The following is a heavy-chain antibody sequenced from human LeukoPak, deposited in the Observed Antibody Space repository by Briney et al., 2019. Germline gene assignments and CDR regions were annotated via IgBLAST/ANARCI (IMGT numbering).Heavy chain of an antibody. D-gene: IGHD3-3*01. CDR3: ARVFDFGVVIDY. Sequence: ASVKVSCKASGYTFTGYYMYWVRQAPGQGLEWMGWINPNSGGTNYSQKFHGRVTMTRDTSISTAYMELTRLRSDDTAVYYCARVFDFGVVIDYWGQGTLVTVSS. CDR2: INPNSGGT. CDR1: GYTFTGYY. V-gene: IGHV1-2*02. J-gene: IGHJ4*02.